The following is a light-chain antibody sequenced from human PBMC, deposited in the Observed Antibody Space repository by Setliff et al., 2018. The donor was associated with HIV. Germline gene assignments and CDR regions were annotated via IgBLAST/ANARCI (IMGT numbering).Light chain of an antibody. CDR1: QSVLSL. V-gene: IGKV1-5*03. Sequence: DIQMTQSPSTLSASVGDRVTITCRASQSVLSLLAWYQQKPGKAPKLLIYRSSSLESGVPSRFSGSGSGTEFTLTISSLQPDDFATYDCQHIGTFGQGTRLEIK. CDR2: RSS. CDR3: QHIGT. J-gene: IGKJ5*01.